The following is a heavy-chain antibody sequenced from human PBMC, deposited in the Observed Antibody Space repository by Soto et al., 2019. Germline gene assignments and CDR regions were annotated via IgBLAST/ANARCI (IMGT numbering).Heavy chain of an antibody. D-gene: IGHD3-22*01. CDR2: ITGSGGST. CDR1: GFSFRSYA. J-gene: IGHJ3*02. CDR3: AKGYYYDSSGYYIGDAFDI. V-gene: IGHV3-23*01. Sequence: ESLRLSCAASGFSFRSYAMSWVRQAAGKGLEWVSAITGSGGSTYYADSVKGRFTISRDNSKNTLYVQMNSLRAEDTAVYYCAKGYYYDSSGYYIGDAFDIWGQGTMVTVSS.